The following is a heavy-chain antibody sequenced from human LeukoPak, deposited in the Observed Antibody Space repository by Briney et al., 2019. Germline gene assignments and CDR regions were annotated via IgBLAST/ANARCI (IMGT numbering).Heavy chain of an antibody. CDR3: ARVRDYHYYMDV. CDR2: IYTSGST. V-gene: IGHV4-4*09. Sequence: SETLSLTCTVSGGSISSYYWSWIRQPPGKGLEWIGYIYTSGSTNYNPSLKSRVTISVDTSKNQFSLKLSSVTAADTAVYYCARVRDYHYYMDVWGKGTTVTVSS. J-gene: IGHJ6*03. CDR1: GGSISSYY.